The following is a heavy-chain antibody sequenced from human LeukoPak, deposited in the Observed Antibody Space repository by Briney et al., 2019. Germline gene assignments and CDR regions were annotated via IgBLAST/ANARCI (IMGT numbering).Heavy chain of an antibody. J-gene: IGHJ4*02. CDR3: AREGDSSGYYSPDFDY. CDR1: GFTFSSYA. CDR2: ISYDGSNK. D-gene: IGHD3-22*01. V-gene: IGHV3-30-3*01. Sequence: PGRSLRLSCAASGFTFSSYAMHWVRQAPGKGLEWVAVISYDGSNKYYADSVKGRFTISRDNSKTTLYLQMNSLRAEDTAVYYCAREGDSSGYYSPDFDYWGQGTLVTVSS.